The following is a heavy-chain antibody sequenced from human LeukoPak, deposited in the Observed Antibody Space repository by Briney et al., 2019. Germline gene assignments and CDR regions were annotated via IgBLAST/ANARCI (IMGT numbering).Heavy chain of an antibody. J-gene: IGHJ4*02. Sequence: SESLSLTCTVSGCSISSYYWSWIRQPAGKGLEWIGRIYTSGSTNYNPSLKSRVTISLDTSKNQISLRLTSVTAADTAVYYCARDSGYALDYWGEGTLVSVSS. CDR1: GCSISSYY. CDR2: IYTSGST. V-gene: IGHV4-4*07. CDR3: ARDSGYALDY. D-gene: IGHD5-12*01.